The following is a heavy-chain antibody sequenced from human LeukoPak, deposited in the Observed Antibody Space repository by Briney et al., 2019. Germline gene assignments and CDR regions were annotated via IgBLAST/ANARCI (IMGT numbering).Heavy chain of an antibody. D-gene: IGHD1-26*01. Sequence: GGSLRLSSAASGFTFSSYSMNWVRQAPGKGLEWVSYISSSSSTIYYADSVKGRFTISRDNAKNSLYLQMNSLRAEDTAAYYCARDLGATIRSPRGDLWGRGTLVTVSS. CDR1: GFTFSSYS. J-gene: IGHJ2*01. V-gene: IGHV3-48*01. CDR2: ISSSSSTI. CDR3: ARDLGATIRSPRGDL.